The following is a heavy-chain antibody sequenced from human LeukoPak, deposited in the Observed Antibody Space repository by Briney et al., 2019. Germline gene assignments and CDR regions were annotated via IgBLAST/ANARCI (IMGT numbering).Heavy chain of an antibody. CDR1: GFTFSSNY. D-gene: IGHD3-10*01. CDR3: ARENMARYRFPNWFDP. Sequence: GGPLRLSCAASGFTFSSNYMSWVRQAPGKGLGWVSVNYSGGSTYYADSVKGRFTISRDNSKNTLYLQMNSLRAEDTAVYYCARENMARYRFPNWFDPWGQGTLVTVSS. CDR2: NYSGGST. J-gene: IGHJ5*02. V-gene: IGHV3-53*01.